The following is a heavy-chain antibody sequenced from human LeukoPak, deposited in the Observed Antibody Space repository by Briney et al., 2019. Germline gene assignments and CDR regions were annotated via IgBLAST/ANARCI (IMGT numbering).Heavy chain of an antibody. CDR3: ATVAVIRGVTYFDY. CDR2: LFYSGST. J-gene: IGHJ4*02. V-gene: IGHV4-59*01. D-gene: IGHD3-10*01. Sequence: PSETLSLTCTVSGGSISNYYWSWIRQPPGKGLEWIPYLFYSGSTDYNPSLESRVTISVDTSKNQFSLKLRSVTAADTAVYYCATVAVIRGVTYFDYWGQGTLVTVSS. CDR1: GGSISNYY.